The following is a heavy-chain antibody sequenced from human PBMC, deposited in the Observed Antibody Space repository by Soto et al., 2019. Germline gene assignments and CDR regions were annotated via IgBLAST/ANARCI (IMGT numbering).Heavy chain of an antibody. CDR1: GGSISSYY. CDR2: IYYSGST. V-gene: IGHV4-59*01. CDR3: ARAGFTMIVVPGAFDI. D-gene: IGHD3-22*01. J-gene: IGHJ3*02. Sequence: TSETLSLTCTVSGGSISSYYWSWIRQPPGKGLEWIGYIYYSGSTNYNPSLKSRVTISVDTSKNQFSLKLSSVTAADTAVYYCARAGFTMIVVPGAFDIWGQGPMVTVSS.